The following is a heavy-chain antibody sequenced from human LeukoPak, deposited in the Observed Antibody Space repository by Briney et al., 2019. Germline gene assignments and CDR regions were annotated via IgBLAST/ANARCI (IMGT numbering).Heavy chain of an antibody. Sequence: GRSLRLSCAASGFTFSSYGMHWVRQAPGKGLEWVAVIWYDGSNKYYADSVKGRFTISRDNSKNTLYLQMNSLRAEDTAVYYCARGGIWSTSCSSTSCYNYFDYWGQGTLVTVSS. V-gene: IGHV3-33*01. J-gene: IGHJ4*02. CDR2: IWYDGSNK. D-gene: IGHD2-2*02. CDR3: ARGGIWSTSCSSTSCYNYFDY. CDR1: GFTFSSYG.